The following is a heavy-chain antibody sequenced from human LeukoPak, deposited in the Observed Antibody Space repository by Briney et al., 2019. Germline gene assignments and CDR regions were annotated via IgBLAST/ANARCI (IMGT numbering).Heavy chain of an antibody. D-gene: IGHD2-15*01. CDR3: ARRGAYCSGGTCYGLLGYNWFDP. CDR2: IYPGDSDT. Sequence: GESLKISCKGSGYSFTSYWIGWVRQMPGKGLEWMGIIYPGDSDTKYSPSFQSQVTISADKSINTAYLQWSSLKASDTAIYFCARRGAYCSGGTCYGLLGYNWFDPWGQGTLVTVSS. J-gene: IGHJ5*02. V-gene: IGHV5-51*01. CDR1: GYSFTSYW.